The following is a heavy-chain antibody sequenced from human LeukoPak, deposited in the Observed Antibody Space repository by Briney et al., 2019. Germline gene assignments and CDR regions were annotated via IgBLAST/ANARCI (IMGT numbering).Heavy chain of an antibody. D-gene: IGHD2-21*02. Sequence: SETLSLTCTVSGGSISSSSYYWGWIRQPPGKGLEWIGSIYYSGSTYYNPSLKSRVTISVDTSKNQFSLKLSSVTAADTAVYYCARLHIVVVTGSYYFDYWGQGTLVTVSS. CDR3: ARLHIVVVTGSYYFDY. CDR1: GGSISSSSYY. CDR2: IYYSGST. J-gene: IGHJ4*02. V-gene: IGHV4-39*01.